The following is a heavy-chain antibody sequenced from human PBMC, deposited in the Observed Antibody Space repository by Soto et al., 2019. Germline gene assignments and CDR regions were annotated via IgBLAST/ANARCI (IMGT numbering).Heavy chain of an antibody. CDR3: AKDASDDRDYFDY. D-gene: IGHD1-1*01. CDR1: GFTFSNYA. V-gene: IGHV3-30*18. CDR2: IVYDGSDK. Sequence: VHLVESGGGVVQPGRSLRLSCAASGFTFSNYAIHWVRQAPGKGLEWVAAIVYDGSDKYYADSVKGRFTISRDNSKNTLHLQMNSLRVEDTAVYYCAKDASDDRDYFDYWGQGTLVTVSS. J-gene: IGHJ4*02.